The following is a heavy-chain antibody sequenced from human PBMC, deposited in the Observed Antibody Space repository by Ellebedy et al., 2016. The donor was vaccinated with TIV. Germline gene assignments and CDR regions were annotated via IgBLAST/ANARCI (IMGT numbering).Heavy chain of an antibody. CDR3: ARDASGYDC. Sequence: GGSLRLSCDASGFRFSDYWMSWVRQAPGKGLEWVANIKEDGSAPYYVDSVKGRFFISRDNTKKSLYMQMNSLRAEDTAVSYCARDASGYDCWGQGTLVTVSS. CDR2: IKEDGSAP. V-gene: IGHV3-7*01. D-gene: IGHD6-13*01. J-gene: IGHJ4*02. CDR1: GFRFSDYW.